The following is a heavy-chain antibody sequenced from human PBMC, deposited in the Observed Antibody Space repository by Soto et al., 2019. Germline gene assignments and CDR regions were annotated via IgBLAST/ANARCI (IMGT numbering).Heavy chain of an antibody. CDR1: GFPFSSYA. J-gene: IGHJ6*03. CDR3: ARALSVTPSYYYYMDV. CDR2: ITYDGSNK. V-gene: IGHV3-30-3*01. Sequence: GGSLRLSCTSSGFPFSSYAMHWVRQAPGKGLEWVAVITYDGSNKYYADSVKGRFTISRDNAKNTLYLQMNSLRAEDTAVYYCARALSVTPSYYYYMDVWGKGTTVTVS. D-gene: IGHD4-17*01.